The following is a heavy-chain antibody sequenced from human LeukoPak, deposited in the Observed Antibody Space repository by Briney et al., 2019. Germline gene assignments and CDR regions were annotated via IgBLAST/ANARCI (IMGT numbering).Heavy chain of an antibody. CDR3: ARALSYDENYDFWSGPSI. Sequence: GGSLRLSCAASGFTVSSNYMSWVRQAPGKGLEWVSVIYSGGSTYYADSVKGRFTISRDNSKNTLYLQMNSLRAEDTAVYYCARALSYDENYDFWSGPSIWGQGTLVTVSS. J-gene: IGHJ4*02. V-gene: IGHV3-53*01. D-gene: IGHD3-3*01. CDR1: GFTVSSNY. CDR2: IYSGGST.